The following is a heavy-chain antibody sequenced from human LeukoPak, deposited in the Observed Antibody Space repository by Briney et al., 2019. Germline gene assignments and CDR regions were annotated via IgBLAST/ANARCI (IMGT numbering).Heavy chain of an antibody. CDR2: INPNSGGT. CDR3: AREFEVGVADTDY. J-gene: IGHJ4*02. D-gene: IGHD2-15*01. V-gene: IGHV1-2*06. Sequence: ASVKVSCKASGYTFTGYYMHWVRQAPGQGLEWMGRINPNSGGTNYAQKFQGRVTMTRDTSISTAYMELSRLRSDYTAVYYCAREFEVGVADTDYWGQGTLVTVSS. CDR1: GYTFTGYY.